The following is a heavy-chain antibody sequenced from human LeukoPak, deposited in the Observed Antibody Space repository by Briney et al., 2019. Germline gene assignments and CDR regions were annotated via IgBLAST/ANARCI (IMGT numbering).Heavy chain of an antibody. Sequence: PSETLSLTCTVSVGSISSYYWSWIRQPAGKGLEWIGRIYTSGSTNYNPSLKSRVTMSVDTSKNQFSLKLSSVTAADTAVYYCAREGMITFGGVIGWFDPWGQGTLVTVSS. CDR2: IYTSGST. V-gene: IGHV4-4*07. J-gene: IGHJ5*02. CDR1: VGSISSYY. D-gene: IGHD3-16*02. CDR3: AREGMITFGGVIGWFDP.